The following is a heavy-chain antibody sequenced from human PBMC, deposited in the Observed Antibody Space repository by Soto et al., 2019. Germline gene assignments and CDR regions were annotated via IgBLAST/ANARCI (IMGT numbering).Heavy chain of an antibody. CDR1: GSTFTSYY. CDR3: ARDKAIVVVPAAETVDY. Sequence: QVQLVQSGAEVQKPGASVQVSCKASGSTFTSYYMHWVRQAPGQGLEWMGIINPSGGSTSYAQKFQGRVTMTRDTSTSTVYMELSSLRSEDTAVYYCARDKAIVVVPAAETVDYWGQGTLVTVSS. CDR2: INPSGGST. V-gene: IGHV1-46*01. J-gene: IGHJ4*02. D-gene: IGHD2-2*01.